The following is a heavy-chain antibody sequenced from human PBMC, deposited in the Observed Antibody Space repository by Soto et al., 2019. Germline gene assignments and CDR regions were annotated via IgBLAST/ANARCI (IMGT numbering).Heavy chain of an antibody. CDR2: IYHSGST. J-gene: IGHJ4*02. CDR1: GSSNSSIHW. D-gene: IGHD4-17*01. V-gene: IGHV4-4*02. CDR3: ARIFYGAYVDY. Sequence: SEALSLTCPVSGSSNSSIHWWSCVRQPPGKGLEGMGEIYHSGSTNYNPSLKRRDTISVDKSKTQFSLKLGSVTAADTAVYYCARIFYGAYVDYWGQGTLVTV.